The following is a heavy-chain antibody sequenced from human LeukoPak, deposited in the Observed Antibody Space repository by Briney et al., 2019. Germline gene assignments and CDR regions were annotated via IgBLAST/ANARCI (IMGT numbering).Heavy chain of an antibody. Sequence: ASVKVSCKASGYTFTGYYMHWVRQAPGQGLEWMGWINPNSGGTNYAQKFQGRVTMTRDTSISTAYMELSRLRSDDTAVYYCARVRIAVAGYRYYFDYWGREPWSPSPQ. D-gene: IGHD6-19*01. V-gene: IGHV1-2*02. CDR2: INPNSGGT. CDR3: ARVRIAVAGYRYYFDY. J-gene: IGHJ4*02. CDR1: GYTFTGYY.